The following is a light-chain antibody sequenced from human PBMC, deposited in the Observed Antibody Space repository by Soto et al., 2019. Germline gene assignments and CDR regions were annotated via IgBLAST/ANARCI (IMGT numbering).Light chain of an antibody. Sequence: QLELTQSSSASASLGSSVKLTCTLSSGHSSYIIAWHQQQPGKAPRYLMKLEGSGSYNKGSGVPDRFSGSGSGADRYLTISNLQFEDEADYYCETWDSDTRVFGGGTKLTVL. V-gene: IGLV4-60*02. CDR3: ETWDSDTRV. J-gene: IGLJ3*02. CDR1: SGHSSYI. CDR2: LEGSGSY.